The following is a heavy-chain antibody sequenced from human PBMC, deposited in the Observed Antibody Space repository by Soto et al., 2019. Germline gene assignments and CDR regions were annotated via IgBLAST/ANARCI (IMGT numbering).Heavy chain of an antibody. CDR1: GYTITEDR. J-gene: IGHJ4*02. D-gene: IGHD3-10*01. CDR2: FSAYNGFT. Sequence: APLNLARKASGYTITEDRITRLRQETKQGLDWMGWFSAYNGFTSYAQKLQGRVTMTTDTSTTTAYMELRSLRSDDTAVYYCARGGTYYDPSKTYSAFGLGDDDYWGQGTFVSGSS. V-gene: IGHV1-18*01. CDR3: ARGGTYYDPSKTYSAFGLGDDDY.